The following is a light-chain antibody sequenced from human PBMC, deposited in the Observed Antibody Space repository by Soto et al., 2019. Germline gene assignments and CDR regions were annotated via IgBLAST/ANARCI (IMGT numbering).Light chain of an antibody. CDR1: QSITNNF. Sequence: ENVLTQSPGTLSLSPGERVTLSCRASQSITNNFFAWYQQRPGQAPRLLIYGISNRATGIPDRFSGSRSGTDFTLTISRLEPEDFVVYYCQQYITLPHTFGQGTKLEVK. J-gene: IGKJ2*01. CDR3: QQYITLPHT. V-gene: IGKV3-20*01. CDR2: GIS.